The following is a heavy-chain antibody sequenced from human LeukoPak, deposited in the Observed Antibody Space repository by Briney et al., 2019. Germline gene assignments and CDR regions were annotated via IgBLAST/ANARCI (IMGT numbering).Heavy chain of an antibody. CDR1: GGSISSSSYY. CDR2: IYYSGST. Sequence: SETLSLTCTVSGGSISSSSYYWGWIRQPPGKGLEWIGSIYYSGSTYYNPSLKSRVTISVDTSKNQFSLKLSSVTAADTAVYYCARNGDYYDSETIEYYFDYWGQGTLVTVSS. CDR3: ARNGDYYDSETIEYYFDY. V-gene: IGHV4-39*07. D-gene: IGHD3-22*01. J-gene: IGHJ4*02.